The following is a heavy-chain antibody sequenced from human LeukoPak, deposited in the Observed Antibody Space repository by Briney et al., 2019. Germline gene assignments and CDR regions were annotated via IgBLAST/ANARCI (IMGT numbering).Heavy chain of an antibody. J-gene: IGHJ4*02. CDR3: ARIFIRNGYSSYFDC. CDR2: VYQSGTT. Sequence: SGTLSLTCTVSGFSISSGHYWGWVRPPPGAGLGWIGSVYQSGTTYYNPSLKSRVTTSVDISKNQFSLRLRPVTAADTAVYYCARIFIRNGYSSYFDCWGQGTLVTVSS. CDR1: GFSISSGHY. D-gene: IGHD5-18*01. V-gene: IGHV4-38-2*02.